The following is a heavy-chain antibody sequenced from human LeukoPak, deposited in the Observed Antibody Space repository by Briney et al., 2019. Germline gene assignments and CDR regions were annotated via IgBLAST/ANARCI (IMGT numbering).Heavy chain of an antibody. CDR3: TKTTTGYSSGQYPGWPADH. CDR1: GFTFNNCA. Sequence: GGSLRLSCTASGFTFNNCAMYWVRQAPRKGLEWVAGIFGSGGSAHYADSVKGRFTISRDNSKNTVYLQMDSLRGEDTAVYYCTKTTTGYSSGQYPGWPADHWGQGALVTVSS. J-gene: IGHJ4*02. V-gene: IGHV3-23*01. CDR2: IFGSGGSA. D-gene: IGHD3-22*01.